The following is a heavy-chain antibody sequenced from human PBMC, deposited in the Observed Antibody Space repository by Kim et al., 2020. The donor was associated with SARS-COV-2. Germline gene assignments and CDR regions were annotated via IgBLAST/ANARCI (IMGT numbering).Heavy chain of an antibody. CDR3: AKDRIPDGHWGVDY. Sequence: GGSLRLSCVGSGFTFSIYAMNWVRQAPGKGLEWVSGINGNGDGSSYADSVKGRFTISRDNAKNTLYLQMNSLRADDTAVYYCAKDRIPDGHWGVDYWGQG. J-gene: IGHJ4*02. CDR1: GFTFSIYA. D-gene: IGHD7-27*01. V-gene: IGHV3-23*01. CDR2: INGNGDGS.